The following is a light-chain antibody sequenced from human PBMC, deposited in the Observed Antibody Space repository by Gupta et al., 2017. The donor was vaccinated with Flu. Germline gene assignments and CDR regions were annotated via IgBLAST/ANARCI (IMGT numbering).Light chain of an antibody. CDR2: DAS. CDR1: QSVSSY. Sequence: IVLTQSPATLSLSPGERASQSVSSYLAWYQQKPGQAPRRLIYDASNRATGIPARFSGSGSGTDFTLTISSLEPEDFAVYYCQQRSNWLLTFGGGTKVEIK. J-gene: IGKJ4*01. CDR3: QQRSNWLLT. V-gene: IGKV3-11*01.